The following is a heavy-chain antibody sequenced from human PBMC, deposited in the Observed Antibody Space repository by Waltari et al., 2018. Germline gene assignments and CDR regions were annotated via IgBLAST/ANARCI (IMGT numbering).Heavy chain of an antibody. Sequence: EVQLVESGGGLVQPGGSLRLSCAASGFTFSSYAMSWVRQAPGKGLEWVSAISGSGGSTYYADSVKGRFTISRDNSKNTLYLQMNSLRAEDTAVYYCASTGSRDGYKEPLGYYMDVWGKGTTVTVSS. D-gene: IGHD2-2*01. CDR3: ASTGSRDGYKEPLGYYMDV. CDR1: GFTFSSYA. V-gene: IGHV3-23*04. J-gene: IGHJ6*03. CDR2: ISGSGGST.